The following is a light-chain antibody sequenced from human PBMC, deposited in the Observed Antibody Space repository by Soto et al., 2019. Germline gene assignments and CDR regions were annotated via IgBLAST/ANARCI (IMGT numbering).Light chain of an antibody. J-gene: IGKJ2*01. CDR1: QTVRNN. CDR2: DAS. Sequence: ELVLTQSPGTLSLSPGERATLSCRASQTVRNNYLAWYQQKPGQAPRLLIYDASTRATGIPPRFSGGGSGTEFTVTISSMQSEDFEIYDCQQYDIWTPSTFGQGTKVDIK. V-gene: IGKV3-15*01. CDR3: QQYDIWTPST.